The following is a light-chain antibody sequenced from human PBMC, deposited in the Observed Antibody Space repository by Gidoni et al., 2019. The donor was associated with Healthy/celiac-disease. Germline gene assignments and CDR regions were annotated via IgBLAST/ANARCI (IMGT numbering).Light chain of an antibody. CDR1: KLGDKY. CDR3: QAWDSSIVV. CDR2: QDS. J-gene: IGLJ2*01. V-gene: IGLV3-1*01. Sequence: SYDLTPPPSVAVSPGQTASITCPGDKLGDKYACWYQQKPGQSPVLVIYQDSKRPSGIPERFSGSNSGNTATLTISGTQAMDEADYYCQAWDSSIVVFGGGTKLTVL.